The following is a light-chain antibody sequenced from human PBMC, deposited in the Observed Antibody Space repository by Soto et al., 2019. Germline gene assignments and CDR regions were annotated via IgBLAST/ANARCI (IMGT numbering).Light chain of an antibody. V-gene: IGLV2-14*03. CDR2: DVT. Sequence: QSVLTQPASVSGSPGQSITISFTGTSSDVGNNNYVSWYQHNPGRAPKVMICDVTNRPSGVSNRFSGSKSGNTASLTISGLQAEDEADYYCSSFTGSSYVFGTGTKVTVL. CDR3: SSFTGSSYV. J-gene: IGLJ1*01. CDR1: SSDVGNNNY.